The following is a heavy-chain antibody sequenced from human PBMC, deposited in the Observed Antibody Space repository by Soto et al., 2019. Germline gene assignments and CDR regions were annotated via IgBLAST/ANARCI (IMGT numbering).Heavy chain of an antibody. CDR3: ATHPPYGPLDH. D-gene: IGHD4-17*01. J-gene: IGHJ4*02. Sequence: QLQLQESGPGLVKPSDTLSLTCTVSGGSISSSSNHWGWIRQPPGKGLEWIGNIYYSENTYYNPSLKSRVTISVDTSKNQFSLRRTSVTAADTAVYYCATHPPYGPLDHWGQGNLVTVSS. CDR1: GGSISSSSNH. V-gene: IGHV4-39*01. CDR2: IYYSENT.